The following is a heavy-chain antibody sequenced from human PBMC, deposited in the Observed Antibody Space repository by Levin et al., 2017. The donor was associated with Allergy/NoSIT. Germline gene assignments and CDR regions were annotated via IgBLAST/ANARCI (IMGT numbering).Heavy chain of an antibody. V-gene: IGHV3-74*01. CDR2: INSDGSST. D-gene: IGHD4-23*01. J-gene: IGHJ4*02. Sequence: PGGSLRLSCAASGFSFSHYLMHWVRQAPGKGLVWVSRINSDGSSTNYADSVKGRFTISRDNAKNTLYLQMNSLRAEDTAVYYCASEGPTTVVTFRRGQGTLVTVSS. CDR1: GFSFSHYL. CDR3: ASEGPTTVVTFR.